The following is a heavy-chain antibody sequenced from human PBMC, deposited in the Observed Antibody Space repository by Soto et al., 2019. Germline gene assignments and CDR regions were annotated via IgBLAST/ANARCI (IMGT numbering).Heavy chain of an antibody. J-gene: IGHJ4*02. V-gene: IGHV4-38-2*01. Sequence: SETLSLTCAVSGYSISSGYYWGWIRQPPGKGLEWIGTIYYSGSTFYNPSLRSRVTISVDTSKNHFSLKVSSVTAADTALYFCARGVLGWELLSYFDYWGQGTLVTVSS. CDR3: ARGVLGWELLSYFDY. CDR1: GYSISSGYY. D-gene: IGHD1-26*01. CDR2: IYYSGST.